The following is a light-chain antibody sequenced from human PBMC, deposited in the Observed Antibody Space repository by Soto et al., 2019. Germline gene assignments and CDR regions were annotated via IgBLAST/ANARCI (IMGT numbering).Light chain of an antibody. J-gene: IGKJ1*01. CDR1: QGISSY. Sequence: MTQSPATLSVSPGERAVLSCRASQGISSYLAWYQQKPGKAPKLLIYAASTLQSGVPSRFSGSGSGTDFTLTISCLQSEDFATYYCQQYYSYPRTFGQGTKVDIK. V-gene: IGKV1-8*01. CDR2: AAS. CDR3: QQYYSYPRT.